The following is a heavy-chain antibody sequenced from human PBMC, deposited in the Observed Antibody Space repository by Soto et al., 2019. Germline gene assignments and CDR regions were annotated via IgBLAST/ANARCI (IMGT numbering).Heavy chain of an antibody. CDR1: GYTFTSYD. Sequence: ASVMVSCKTSGYTFTSYDINWVRQATGQGLEWMGWMNPDSGNRGYAQKFQGRVTMTTDTSISTGYMELSGLRYDDTAMYYCAKGSCRGYCSDTACYTINYWGQGTLVTVSS. CDR2: MNPDSGNR. CDR3: AKGSCRGYCSDTACYTINY. D-gene: IGHD2-2*02. J-gene: IGHJ4*02. V-gene: IGHV1-8*01.